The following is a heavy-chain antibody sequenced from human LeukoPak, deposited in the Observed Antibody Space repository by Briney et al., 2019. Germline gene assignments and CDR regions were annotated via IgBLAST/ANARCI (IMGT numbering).Heavy chain of an antibody. CDR1: GGSVSSTGNG. D-gene: IGHD3-10*01. Sequence: SETLSLTWTVSGGSVSSTGNGSGWIRQPPGKGLEWIGNIYYSGSTYYNPSLKSRVTISVDTSKNQFSLKLSSVTAADTAVCYSALGYYYGSVSCDYWGQGTLVTVSS. CDR2: IYYSGST. CDR3: ALGYYYGSVSCDY. J-gene: IGHJ4*02. V-gene: IGHV4-39*01.